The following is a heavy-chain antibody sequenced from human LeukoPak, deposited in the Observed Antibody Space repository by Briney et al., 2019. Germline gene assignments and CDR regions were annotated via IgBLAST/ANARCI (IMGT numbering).Heavy chain of an antibody. CDR1: GYTFTGYY. J-gene: IGHJ5*02. Sequence: ASVKVSCKASGYTFTGYYMHWVRQAPGQGLEWMGWINPNSGGTNYAQKFQGRVTMTRDMSTSTVYMELSSLRSEDTAVYYCARDWGRYANKYNWFDPWGQGTLVTVSS. CDR2: INPNSGGT. V-gene: IGHV1-2*02. D-gene: IGHD3-16*01. CDR3: ARDWGRYANKYNWFDP.